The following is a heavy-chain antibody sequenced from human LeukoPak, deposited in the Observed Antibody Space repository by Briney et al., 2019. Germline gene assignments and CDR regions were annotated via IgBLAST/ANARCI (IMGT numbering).Heavy chain of an antibody. V-gene: IGHV3-23*01. Sequence: GGSLRLSCAASGFPFSTYVMTWVRQTPGKGLEWVSGISGSGDSTYYADSVKGRFTISRDNSKNTLFLQMNGLRAEDTAVYYCATYRRGYHDSSESYYFDYWGQGTLVTVSS. CDR1: GFPFSTYV. J-gene: IGHJ4*02. CDR3: ATYRRGYHDSSESYYFDY. D-gene: IGHD3-22*01. CDR2: ISGSGDST.